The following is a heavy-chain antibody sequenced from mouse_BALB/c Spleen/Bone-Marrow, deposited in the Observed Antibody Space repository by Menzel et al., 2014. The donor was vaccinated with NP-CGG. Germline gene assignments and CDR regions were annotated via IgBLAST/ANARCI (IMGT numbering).Heavy chain of an antibody. V-gene: IGHV2-9*02. J-gene: IGHJ4*01. CDR2: IWAGGST. CDR1: GFSLTSYG. D-gene: IGHD2-4*01. CDR3: ARGLQYYAMDY. Sequence: VKLVESGPGLVAPSQSLSITCTVSGFSLTSYGVHWVRPPPGKGLEWLGVIWAGGSTNYNSALMSRLSISKDNSKSQVFLKMNSLQTDDTAMYYCARGLQYYAMDYWGQGTSVTVSS.